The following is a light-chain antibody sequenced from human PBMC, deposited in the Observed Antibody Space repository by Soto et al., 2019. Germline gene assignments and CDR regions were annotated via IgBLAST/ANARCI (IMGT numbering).Light chain of an antibody. CDR3: QQYNSYSLT. CDR1: QSISSY. Sequence: IEVSQAPSSRCASGGERVTITCRANQSISSYLNWYQQKPGKAPKLLIYDASSLESGVPSRFSGSGSGTEFPLTISSLQPDDFATYYCQQYNSYSLTFGGGTKVDIK. J-gene: IGKJ4*01. CDR2: DAS. V-gene: IGKV1-5*01.